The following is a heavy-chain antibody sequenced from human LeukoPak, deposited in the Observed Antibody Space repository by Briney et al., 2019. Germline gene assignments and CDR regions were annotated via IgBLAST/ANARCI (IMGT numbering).Heavy chain of an antibody. CDR3: AKGMDSSGWYLYFDY. D-gene: IGHD6-19*01. CDR1: GFTFSSYA. CDR2: ISGSGGST. V-gene: IGHV3-23*01. Sequence: GGSLRLSCAASGFTFSSYAMGWVRQAPGKGLEWVSSISGSGGSTYYADSVKGRFTISRDNSKNTLYLQMNSLRAEDTAVYYCAKGMDSSGWYLYFDYWGQGTLVTVSS. J-gene: IGHJ4*02.